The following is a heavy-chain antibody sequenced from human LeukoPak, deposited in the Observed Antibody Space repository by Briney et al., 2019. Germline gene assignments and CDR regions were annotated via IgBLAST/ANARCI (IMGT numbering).Heavy chain of an antibody. D-gene: IGHD4-17*01. J-gene: IGHJ4*02. CDR1: GFTFSSYS. V-gene: IGHV3-21*01. CDR2: ISSSSSYI. CDR3: ARGESTVTTDY. Sequence: PGASMRLSCAASGFTFSSYSMNWVRQSPGKGLEWVSSISSSSSYIYYADSVKGRFTISRDNAKNSLYLQMNSLRAEDTAVYYCARGESTVTTDYWGQGTLVTVSS.